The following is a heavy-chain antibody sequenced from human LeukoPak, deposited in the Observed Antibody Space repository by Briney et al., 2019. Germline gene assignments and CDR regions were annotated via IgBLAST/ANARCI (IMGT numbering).Heavy chain of an antibody. V-gene: IGHV4-39*07. CDR3: ARDRGDGYPTHDAFDI. CDR1: GGSISSSSYY. CDR2: IYYSGST. Sequence: PSETLSLTCTVSGGSISSSSYYWGWIRQPPGKGLEWIGSIYYSGSTYYNPSLKSRVTISVDTSKNQFSLKLSSVTAADTAVYYCARDRGDGYPTHDAFDIWGQGTMVTVSS. D-gene: IGHD5-24*01. J-gene: IGHJ3*02.